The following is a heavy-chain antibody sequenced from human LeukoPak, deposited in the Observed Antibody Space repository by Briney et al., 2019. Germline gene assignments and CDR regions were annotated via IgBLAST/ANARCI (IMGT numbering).Heavy chain of an antibody. D-gene: IGHD3-10*01. Sequence: GASVKVSRKASGYTFTGYYMHWVRQAPGQGLEWMGWINPNSGGTNYAQKFQGRVTMTRDTSISTAYMELSRLRSDDTAVYYCARGRITMVRGVISWFDPWGQGTLVTVSS. CDR1: GYTFTGYY. CDR2: INPNSGGT. J-gene: IGHJ5*02. V-gene: IGHV1-2*02. CDR3: ARGRITMVRGVISWFDP.